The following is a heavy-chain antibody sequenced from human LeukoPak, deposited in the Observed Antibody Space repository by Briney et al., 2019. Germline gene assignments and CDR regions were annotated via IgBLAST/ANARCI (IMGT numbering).Heavy chain of an antibody. CDR1: GFTLSDYG. Sequence: GGSLRLSCSVSGFTLSDYGIHWVRQAPGKGLEWVTIIASDGTIEYADSVKGRFTVSSDRSRTTVYLQMNSLRGEDTAVYYCARDILPSGSRAFDIWGQGTMVTVSS. D-gene: IGHD3-10*01. V-gene: IGHV3-33*01. CDR2: IASDGTIE. CDR3: ARDILPSGSRAFDI. J-gene: IGHJ3*02.